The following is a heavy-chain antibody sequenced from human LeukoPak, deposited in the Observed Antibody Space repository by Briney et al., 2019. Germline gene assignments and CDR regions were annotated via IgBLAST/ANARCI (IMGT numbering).Heavy chain of an antibody. Sequence: SETLSLTCAVYGGSFSGYYWSWIRQPPGKGLEWIGEINHSGSTNYNPSLKSRVTISVDTSKNQFSLKLSSVTAADTAVYYCASSITMIVVVTYFDYWGQGTLVTVSS. D-gene: IGHD3-22*01. CDR2: INHSGST. J-gene: IGHJ4*02. CDR1: GGSFSGYY. CDR3: ASSITMIVVVTYFDY. V-gene: IGHV4-34*01.